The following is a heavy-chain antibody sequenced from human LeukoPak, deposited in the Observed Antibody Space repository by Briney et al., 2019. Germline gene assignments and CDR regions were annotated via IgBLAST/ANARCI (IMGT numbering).Heavy chain of an antibody. CDR1: GFTVSSNY. J-gene: IGHJ4*02. CDR2: IYSGGST. D-gene: IGHD5-24*01. Sequence: PGGSLRLSCAASGFTVSSNYMSWVRQAPGKGLEWVSVIYSGGSTYYADSVKGRFTISRDNSRNTLYLQMNGLRAEDTAVYYCAREGRTGYNFAYWGQGTLVTVSS. V-gene: IGHV3-53*01. CDR3: AREGRTGYNFAY.